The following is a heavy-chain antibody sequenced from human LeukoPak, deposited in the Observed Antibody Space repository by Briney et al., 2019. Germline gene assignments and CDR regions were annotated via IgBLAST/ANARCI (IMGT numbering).Heavy chain of an antibody. J-gene: IGHJ4*02. CDR3: ASKYSRSWYLDN. Sequence: SETLSLTCNVSGGSISSSSHYWDWIRQPPGKGLEWIGTVYYRGSTYYNPSLKSRVTISVDTSKNQFSLKLSSVTAADTAVFYCASKYSRSWYLDNWGQGTLVTVSS. CDR1: GGSISSSSHY. V-gene: IGHV4-39*01. D-gene: IGHD6-13*01. CDR2: VYYRGST.